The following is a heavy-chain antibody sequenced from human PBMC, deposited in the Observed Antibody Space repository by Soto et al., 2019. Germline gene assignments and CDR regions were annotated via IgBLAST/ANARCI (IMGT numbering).Heavy chain of an antibody. D-gene: IGHD3-22*01. V-gene: IGHV1-2*02. Sequence: ASVKVSCKASGYTFTGYYMHWVRQAPGQGLEWMGWINPNSGGTNYAQKFQGRVTMTRDTSISTAYMELSRLRSDDTAVYYCASDPTLSLGDYDSTWGMDVWGQGTTVTVSS. J-gene: IGHJ6*02. CDR2: INPNSGGT. CDR1: GYTFTGYY. CDR3: ASDPTLSLGDYDSTWGMDV.